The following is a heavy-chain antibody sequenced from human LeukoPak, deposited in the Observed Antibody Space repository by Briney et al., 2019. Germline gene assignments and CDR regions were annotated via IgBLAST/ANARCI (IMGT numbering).Heavy chain of an antibody. Sequence: ASVKVSCKTSANTFSNYGISWVRQAPGQGLEWMGWISADNGNTSYAQKFHGRVTMTTDTSTSTAYMELRSLRSDDTAVYYCASIYSYGYGVGNYWGQGTLVTVSS. V-gene: IGHV1-18*01. D-gene: IGHD5-18*01. J-gene: IGHJ4*02. CDR2: ISADNGNT. CDR3: ASIYSYGYGVGNY. CDR1: ANTFSNYG.